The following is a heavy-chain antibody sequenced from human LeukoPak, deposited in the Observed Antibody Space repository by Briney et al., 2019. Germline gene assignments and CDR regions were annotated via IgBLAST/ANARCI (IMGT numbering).Heavy chain of an antibody. CDR2: VSHVGIHQ. CDR1: GFMFSGYG. D-gene: IGHD1-14*01. Sequence: PGGSLRLSCAASGFMFSGYGIHWVRQAPGKGLEWLAVVSHVGIHQYYAQSVRGRFTISRDNFRNSVFLEMDSLGVEDTAVYYCGKDVHPPPREITPGDWGQGTLVVVDS. CDR3: GKDVHPPPREITPGD. V-gene: IGHV3-30*18. J-gene: IGHJ4*02.